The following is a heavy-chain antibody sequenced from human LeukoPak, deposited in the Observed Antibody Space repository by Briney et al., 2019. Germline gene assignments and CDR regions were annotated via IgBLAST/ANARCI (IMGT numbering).Heavy chain of an antibody. CDR1: GGSISSPSYW. V-gene: IGHV4-39*02. CDR3: ARDKRQWLPQGDFDY. D-gene: IGHD6-19*01. CDR2: IYYSGST. J-gene: IGHJ4*02. Sequence: SETLSLTCTVSGGSISSPSYWWGWIRQPPGKGLEWIGSIYYSGSTYYNPSLKSRVTISVDTSKNHFSLTLSSVTAADTAVYYCARDKRQWLPQGDFDYWGQGTLVTVSS.